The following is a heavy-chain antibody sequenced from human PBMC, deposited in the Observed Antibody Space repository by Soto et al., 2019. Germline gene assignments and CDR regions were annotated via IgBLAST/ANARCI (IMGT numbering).Heavy chain of an antibody. Sequence: ASVKVSCKASGYTFTIYGISWVRQAPGQRLEWMGWISAYNGNTNYAQKLQGRVTMTTDTSTTTAYMELRSLRSNDTAVYYCARVGCSNTRCLGAFDIWGQGTMVTVSS. D-gene: IGHD2-2*01. V-gene: IGHV1-18*01. CDR3: ARVGCSNTRCLGAFDI. J-gene: IGHJ3*02. CDR1: GYTFTIYG. CDR2: ISAYNGNT.